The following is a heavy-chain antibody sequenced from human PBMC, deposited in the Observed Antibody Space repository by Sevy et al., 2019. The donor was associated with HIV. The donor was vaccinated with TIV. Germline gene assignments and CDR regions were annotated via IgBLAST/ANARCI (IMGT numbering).Heavy chain of an antibody. CDR1: GFTFSGYA. D-gene: IGHD3-10*01. CDR2: VSNRGDDT. Sequence: GGSLRLSCSASGFTFSGYAMSWVRQAPGKGLEWVSTVSNRGDDTYYADSVKGRFTISRDNSKDTLYLHLNSLRGDDTAVYYCAKDRVSGTYYTGDFDYWGQGTLVTVSS. CDR3: AKDRVSGTYYTGDFDY. J-gene: IGHJ4*02. V-gene: IGHV3-23*01.